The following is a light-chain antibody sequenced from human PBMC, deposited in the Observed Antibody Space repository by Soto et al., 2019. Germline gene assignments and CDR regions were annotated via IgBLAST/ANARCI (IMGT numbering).Light chain of an antibody. CDR2: DAS. CDR3: QQRSNWPIT. CDR1: QSVSSH. J-gene: IGKJ5*01. Sequence: EIVMTQSPATLSVSPGEGATVSFSASQSVSSHLAWYQHKPGQAPRLLFYDASTRATGIPARFSGSGSGTDFTLTISSLEPEDFAVYYCQQRSNWPITFGQGTRLEIK. V-gene: IGKV3-11*01.